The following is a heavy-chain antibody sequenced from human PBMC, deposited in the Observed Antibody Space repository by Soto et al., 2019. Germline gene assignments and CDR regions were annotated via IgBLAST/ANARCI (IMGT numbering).Heavy chain of an antibody. CDR1: GYSFTSYW. CDR2: IYPGDSDT. J-gene: IGHJ3*02. CDR3: ARAVPAAISPSDAFDI. V-gene: IGHV5-51*01. D-gene: IGHD2-2*01. Sequence: GGSLKISCNGSGYSFTSYWIGWVRQMPGKGLEWMGIIYPGDSDTRYSPSFQGQVTISADKSISTAYLQWSSLKASDTAMYYCARAVPAAISPSDAFDIWGQGTMVTVSS.